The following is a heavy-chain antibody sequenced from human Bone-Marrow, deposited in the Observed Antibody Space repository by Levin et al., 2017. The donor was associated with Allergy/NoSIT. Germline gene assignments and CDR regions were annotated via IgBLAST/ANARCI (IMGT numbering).Heavy chain of an antibody. D-gene: IGHD2-21*02. V-gene: IGHV1-69*06. CDR3: ARRANCGGDCFAFDI. J-gene: IGHJ3*02. CDR1: GDTFNIHS. CDR2: INALFQTP. Sequence: GASVKVSCRASGDTFNIHSVNWLRQAPGQGPQWMGGINALFQTPEYGDDFQGRVTISADKSTRTSYIDVRGLRLDDTAVYYCARRANCGGDCFAFDIWGQGTQIVVSS.